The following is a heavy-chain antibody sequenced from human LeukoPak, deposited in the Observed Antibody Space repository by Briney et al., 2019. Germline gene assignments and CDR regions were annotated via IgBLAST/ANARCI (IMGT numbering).Heavy chain of an antibody. CDR1: GYTFTSYG. CDR3: ARAGRTTVRNWFDP. CDR2: ISAYNGNT. V-gene: IGHV1-18*01. D-gene: IGHD4-17*01. J-gene: IGHJ5*02. Sequence: GASVKVSCKASGYTFTSYGISWVRQAPGQGLEWMGWISAYNGNTNYAQKLQGRVTMTRDTSINTVYMELSSLTSDDTAVYYCARAGRTTVRNWFDPWGQGTLVTVSS.